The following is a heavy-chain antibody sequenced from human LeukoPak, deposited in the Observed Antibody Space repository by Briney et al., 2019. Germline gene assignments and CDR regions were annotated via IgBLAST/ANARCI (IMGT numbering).Heavy chain of an antibody. V-gene: IGHV1-69*04. CDR3: ARGLYYDPTRFDY. CDR1: GGTFSSYA. D-gene: IGHD3-22*01. Sequence: SVKVSCKASGGTFSSYAISWVRQAPGQGLEWMGRIIPILGIANYAQKFQGRVTITADKSTSTAYMELSSLRSEDTAVYYCARGLYYDPTRFDYWGQGTLVTVSS. CDR2: IIPILGIA. J-gene: IGHJ4*02.